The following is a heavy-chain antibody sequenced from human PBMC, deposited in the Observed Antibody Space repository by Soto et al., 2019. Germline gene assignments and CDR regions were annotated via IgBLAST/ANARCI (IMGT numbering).Heavy chain of an antibody. CDR1: GFTFSSYG. D-gene: IGHD4-4*01. J-gene: IGHJ6*02. Sequence: GGSLRLSCAASGFTFSSYGMHWVRQAPGKGLEWVAVIWYDGSNKYYADSVKGRFTISRDNSKNTLYLQMNSLRAEDTAVYYCARDRTTVTTYYYYYYGMDVWGQGTTVTVSS. CDR2: IWYDGSNK. CDR3: ARDRTTVTTYYYYYYGMDV. V-gene: IGHV3-33*01.